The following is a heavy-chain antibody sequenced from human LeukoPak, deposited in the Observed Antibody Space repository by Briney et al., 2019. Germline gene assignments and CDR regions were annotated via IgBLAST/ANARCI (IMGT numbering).Heavy chain of an antibody. CDR3: ARHSNGGGYYYDY. J-gene: IGHJ4*02. V-gene: IGHV4-59*08. CDR1: GGSFSGYY. CDR2: IHSSGTT. D-gene: IGHD3-22*01. Sequence: SETLSLTCAVYGGSFSGYYWSWIRQPPGKGLEWIGYIHSSGTTNYNPSLKSRVTISRHTSNNQFSLKLTSVTATDTALYYCARHSNGGGYYYDYWGQGTLVTVSS.